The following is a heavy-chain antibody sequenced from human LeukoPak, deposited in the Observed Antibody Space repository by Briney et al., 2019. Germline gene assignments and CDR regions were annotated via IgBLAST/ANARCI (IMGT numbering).Heavy chain of an antibody. CDR2: IFGTA. Sequence: IFGTANYAQKFQGRVTITTDESTSTAYMELSSLRSEDTAVYYCASSRPTYYDFWSGYYLDYWGQGTLVTVSS. CDR3: ASSRPTYYDFWSGYYLDY. V-gene: IGHV1-69*05. J-gene: IGHJ4*02. D-gene: IGHD3-3*01.